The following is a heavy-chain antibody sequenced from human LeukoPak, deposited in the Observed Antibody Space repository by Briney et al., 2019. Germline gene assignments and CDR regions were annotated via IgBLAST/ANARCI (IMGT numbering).Heavy chain of an antibody. CDR3: ARGFTLQLWLPGDAFDI. J-gene: IGHJ3*02. D-gene: IGHD5-18*01. Sequence: PGGSLRLSCAASGFTFSSYAMHWVRQAPGKGLEWVAVISYDGSNKYYADSVKGRFTISRDNSKNTLYLQMNSLRAEDTAVYYCARGFTLQLWLPGDAFDIWGQGTMVTVSS. V-gene: IGHV3-30*11. CDR1: GFTFSSYA. CDR2: ISYDGSNK.